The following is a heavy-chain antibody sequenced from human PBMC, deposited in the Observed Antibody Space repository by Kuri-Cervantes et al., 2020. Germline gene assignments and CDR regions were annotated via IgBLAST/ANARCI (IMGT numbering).Heavy chain of an antibody. J-gene: IGHJ4*02. D-gene: IGHD5-18*01. V-gene: IGHV3-9*01. CDR2: ISWNSGSI. CDR3: AKDHGYSYGSFDY. CDR1: GFTFDGYA. Sequence: SLKISCAASGFTFDGYAMHWVRQAPGKGLEWVSGISWNSGSIGYADSVKGRFTISRDNAKNSLYLQMNSLRAEDTALYYCAKDHGYSYGSFDYWGQGTLVTVSS.